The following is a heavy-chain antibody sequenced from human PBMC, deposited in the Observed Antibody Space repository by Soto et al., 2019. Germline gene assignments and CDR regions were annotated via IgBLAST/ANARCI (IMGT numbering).Heavy chain of an antibody. CDR1: GYSFTSYW. V-gene: IGHV5-10-1*01. Sequence: PGESLKISCKGSGYSFTSYWISWVRQMPGKGLEWMGRIDPSDSYTNYSPSFQGHVTISADKSISTAYPQWSSLKASDTAMYYCARQKGVRDFWSGYEGIYGMDVWGQGTTVTVSS. J-gene: IGHJ6*02. CDR3: ARQKGVRDFWSGYEGIYGMDV. CDR2: IDPSDSYT. D-gene: IGHD3-3*01.